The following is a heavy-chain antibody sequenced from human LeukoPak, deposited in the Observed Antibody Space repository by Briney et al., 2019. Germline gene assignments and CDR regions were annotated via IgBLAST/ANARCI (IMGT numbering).Heavy chain of an antibody. CDR2: INENGDIA. D-gene: IGHD3-3*01. J-gene: IGHJ6*03. CDR1: GFTFDDYA. V-gene: IGHV3-43*02. CDR3: AKGGFWSGYYTREEYYYYYYMDV. Sequence: GGSLRLSCAASGFTFDDYAMHWVRQGPGKSLEWVSLINENGDIAYYGDSVRGRFTVSRDNAKNSLYLQMNSLTTEDTALYYCAKGGFWSGYYTREEYYYYYYMDVWGKGTTVTVSS.